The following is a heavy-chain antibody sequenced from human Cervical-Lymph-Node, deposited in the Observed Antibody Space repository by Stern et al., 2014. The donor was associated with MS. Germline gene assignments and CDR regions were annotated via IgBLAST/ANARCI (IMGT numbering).Heavy chain of an antibody. V-gene: IGHV1-69*01. Sequence: VQLVQSGAEVKKPGSSVKVSCQTSGGTFSSHAINWVRPAPGQGLEWMGGVIPIFGTVDYAQKFQDRLTITADESTNTAYMELSSLRSEDTAVYYCARDQIPYYYYGMDVWGQGTTVTVSS. D-gene: IGHD2-2*02. CDR1: GGTFSSHA. CDR3: ARDQIPYYYYGMDV. CDR2: VIPIFGTV. J-gene: IGHJ6*02.